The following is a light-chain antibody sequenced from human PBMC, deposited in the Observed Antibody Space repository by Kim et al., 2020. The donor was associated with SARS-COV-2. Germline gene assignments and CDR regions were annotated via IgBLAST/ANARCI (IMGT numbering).Light chain of an antibody. V-gene: IGLV2-8*01. CDR1: SSDVGGYNY. J-gene: IGLJ3*02. CDR2: EVS. Sequence: GQSVTIACTGTSSDVGGYNYVSWYQQHPGKAPKLMISEVSKRPSGVPDRFSGSKSGNTASLTVSGLQAEDEANYYCSSYAGSNNWVFGGGTQLTVL. CDR3: SSYAGSNNWV.